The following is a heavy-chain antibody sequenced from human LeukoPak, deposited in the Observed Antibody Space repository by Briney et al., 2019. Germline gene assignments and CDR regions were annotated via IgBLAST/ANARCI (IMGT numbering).Heavy chain of an antibody. J-gene: IGHJ4*02. CDR2: IYYSGST. V-gene: IGHV4-39*01. CDR3: ARGDCSGGSCYLFDY. CDR1: GGSISSSSYY. D-gene: IGHD2-15*01. Sequence: PSETLSLTCTVSGGSISSSSYYWGWIRQPPGKGLEWIGSIYYSGSTYYNPSLKSRVTISVDTSKNQSSLKLSSVTAADTAVYYCARGDCSGGSCYLFDYWGQGALVTVSS.